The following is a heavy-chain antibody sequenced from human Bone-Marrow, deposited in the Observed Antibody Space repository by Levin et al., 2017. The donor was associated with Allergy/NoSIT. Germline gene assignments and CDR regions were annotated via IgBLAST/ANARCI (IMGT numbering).Heavy chain of an antibody. J-gene: IGHJ4*02. V-gene: IGHV3-53*05. CDR1: DFTVRTNY. D-gene: IGHD6-13*01. CDR3: AKDRQSWASPFYLDY. Sequence: GGSLRLSCAASDFTVRTNYVSWVRQASGKGLEWVSVIYGGNSTYYADSVKGRFTISRDNSRSTLSLLMASLTPDDTGLYYCAKDRQSWASPFYLDYWGRGTVVTISS. CDR2: IYGGNST.